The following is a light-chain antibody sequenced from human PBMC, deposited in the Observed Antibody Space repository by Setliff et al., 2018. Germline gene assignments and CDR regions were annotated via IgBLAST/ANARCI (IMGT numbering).Light chain of an antibody. Sequence: QSALTQPASVSGSPGQTIILSCTGTGSDVGGYDYISWYQLHPGKVPKLMIYDVINRPSGVSDRFSGSKSSNTASLTISGLQAEDEATYYCISYLYSQTLYVFGTGTKVTV. CDR1: GSDVGGYDY. J-gene: IGLJ1*01. CDR2: DVI. V-gene: IGLV2-14*03. CDR3: ISYLYSQTLYV.